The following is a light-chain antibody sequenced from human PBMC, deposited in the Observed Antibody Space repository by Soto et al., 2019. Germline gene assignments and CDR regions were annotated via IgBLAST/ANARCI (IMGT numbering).Light chain of an antibody. CDR2: KAS. Sequence: DIQMTQSPSTLSASVGDRVTITCRASQSISSWLAWYQQKPGKAPKLLIYKASSLESGVPLRFSGSGSGTELTLTISSLQPDDFATYYCQQYNTYPVTFGQGTKVEIK. V-gene: IGKV1-5*03. J-gene: IGKJ1*01. CDR3: QQYNTYPVT. CDR1: QSISSW.